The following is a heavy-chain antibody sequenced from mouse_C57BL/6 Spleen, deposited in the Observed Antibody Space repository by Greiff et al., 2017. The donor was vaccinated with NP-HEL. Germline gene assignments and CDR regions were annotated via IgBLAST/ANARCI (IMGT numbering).Heavy chain of an antibody. CDR3: TTSHYYGSSYPYFDY. D-gene: IGHD1-1*01. CDR2: IDPENGDT. J-gene: IGHJ2*01. V-gene: IGHV14-4*01. CDR1: GFNIKDDY. Sequence: VQLQQSGAELVRPGASVKLSCTASGFNIKDDYMHWVKQRPEQGLEWIGWIDPENGDTEYASKFQGKATITADKSSNTAYLQLSSLTSEDTAVYYCTTSHYYGSSYPYFDYWGQGTTLTVSS.